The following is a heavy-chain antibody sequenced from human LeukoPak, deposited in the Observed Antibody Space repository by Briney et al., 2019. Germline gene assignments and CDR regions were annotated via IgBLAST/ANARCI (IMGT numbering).Heavy chain of an antibody. Sequence: RASETLSLTCTVSGGSISSYYWSWIRQPPGKGLEWIGYIYYSGSTNYKPPLKSRVTISVDTSKNQFSLKLSSVTAADTAVYYCARGSSGWYSYFDYWGQGTLVTVSS. V-gene: IGHV4-59*12. CDR3: ARGSSGWYSYFDY. CDR2: IYYSGST. D-gene: IGHD6-19*01. CDR1: GGSISSYY. J-gene: IGHJ4*02.